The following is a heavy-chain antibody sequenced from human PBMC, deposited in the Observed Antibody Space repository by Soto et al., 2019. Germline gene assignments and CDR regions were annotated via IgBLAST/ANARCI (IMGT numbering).Heavy chain of an antibody. CDR3: ARDQGRATADGHLGNGLDV. J-gene: IGHJ6*02. CDR1: GFSFSDYG. Sequence: QVHLVESGGGVVQPGTSLRLSCAASGFSFSDYGMHWVRQAPGKGLEWLTIIWFDASHEYYADSVKGRFTISRDNSNNTLYLQLNSLTADDTAVYFCARDQGRATADGHLGNGLDVWGQGTAVTVSS. D-gene: IGHD6-13*01. V-gene: IGHV3-33*01. CDR2: IWFDASHE.